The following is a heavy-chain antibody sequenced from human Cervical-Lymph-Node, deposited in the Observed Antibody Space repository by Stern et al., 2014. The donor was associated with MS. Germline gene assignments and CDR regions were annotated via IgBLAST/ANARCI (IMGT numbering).Heavy chain of an antibody. Sequence: VQLEESGAEVKKPGSSVKVSCQASGGTFNVYAINWLRQAPGQGLEWMGGIIPIFGTANYAQKFQGRVTITADESTRTSSMRLSSLRSNDTAVYYCARDGRHRDNYGLDVWGQGTTVIVSS. CDR1: GGTFNVYA. CDR2: IIPIFGTA. V-gene: IGHV1-69*01. D-gene: IGHD2-15*01. CDR3: ARDGRHRDNYGLDV. J-gene: IGHJ6*02.